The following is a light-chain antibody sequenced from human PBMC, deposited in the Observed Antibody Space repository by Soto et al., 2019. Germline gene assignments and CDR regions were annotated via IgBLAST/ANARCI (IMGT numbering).Light chain of an antibody. V-gene: IGKV1-6*01. CDR1: QDIRND. CDR3: LQDYIYPWT. Sequence: MTHSPSSLSSSVGDRVTITCRASQDIRNDLGWFQQKPGKAPKLLINTASTLQSGVSSRFSGSGSGTDFTLTISSLQPEDFATYYCLQDYIYPWTFGQGTKVDIK. CDR2: TAS. J-gene: IGKJ1*01.